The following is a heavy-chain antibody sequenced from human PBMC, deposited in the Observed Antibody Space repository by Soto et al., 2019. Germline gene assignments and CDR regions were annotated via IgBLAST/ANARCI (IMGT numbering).Heavy chain of an antibody. CDR1: GFTFDDYA. CDR3: AKDSGTYCSGGSCYSGFDY. D-gene: IGHD2-15*01. CDR2: ISWNSGSI. V-gene: IGHV3-9*01. Sequence: EVQLVESGGGLVQPGRSLRLSFAASGFTFDDYAMHWVRQAPGKGLEWVSGISWNSGSIGYADSVKGRFTISRDNAKNSLYLQMNSLRAEDTALYYCAKDSGTYCSGGSCYSGFDYWGQGTLVTVSS. J-gene: IGHJ4*02.